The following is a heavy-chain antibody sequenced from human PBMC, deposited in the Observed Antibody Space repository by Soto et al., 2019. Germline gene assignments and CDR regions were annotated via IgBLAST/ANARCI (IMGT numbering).Heavy chain of an antibody. CDR2: IYYSGNT. Sequence: SQTLSLTSSVSGGSPSSGYYYWGWIRQPPGKGLEWIGNIYYSGNTYYNPSLKSPLIISIDTDKHEFSRKVGAVTAADTAVYYCASSSLYRMDSWGQGTTFT. V-gene: IGHV4-30-4*01. CDR3: ASSSLYRMDS. J-gene: IGHJ6*02. CDR1: GGSPSSGYYY.